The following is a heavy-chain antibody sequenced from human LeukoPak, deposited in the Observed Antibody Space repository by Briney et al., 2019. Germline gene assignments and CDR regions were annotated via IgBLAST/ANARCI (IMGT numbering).Heavy chain of an antibody. J-gene: IGHJ4*02. CDR1: GGSISSGGYY. Sequence: SQTLSLTCTVSGGSISSGGYYWSWIRQPPGKGLEWIGYIYHSGSTYYNPSLKSRVTISVDRSKNQFSLKLSSVTAADTAVYYCARTITMVRGVIDNWGQGTLVTVSS. CDR3: ARTITMVRGVIDN. V-gene: IGHV4-30-2*01. CDR2: IYHSGST. D-gene: IGHD3-10*01.